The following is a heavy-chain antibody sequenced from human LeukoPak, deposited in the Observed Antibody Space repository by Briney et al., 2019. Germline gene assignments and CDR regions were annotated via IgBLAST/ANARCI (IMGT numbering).Heavy chain of an antibody. CDR1: GYTFTGYY. CDR3: ARDGADGVAGDY. J-gene: IGHJ4*02. CDR2: INPNSGGT. V-gene: IGHV1-2*02. D-gene: IGHD6-19*01. Sequence: GASVQVSCQASGYTFTGYYMHWVGQAPGQGLEGMGWINPNSGGTHYAQKFQGRGNMTRDTSISPAYMELSRLRSADTAVYYCARDGADGVAGDYWGQGTLVTVSS.